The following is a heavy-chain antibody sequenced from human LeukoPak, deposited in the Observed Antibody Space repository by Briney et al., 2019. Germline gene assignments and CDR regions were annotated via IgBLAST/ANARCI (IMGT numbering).Heavy chain of an antibody. V-gene: IGHV4-39*07. D-gene: IGHD5-18*01. J-gene: IGHJ5*02. CDR2: INHSGST. CDR3: ARSKFYVDTAMAVWDWFDP. CDR1: GGSISSSSYY. Sequence: SETLSLTCTVSGGSISSSSYYWSWIRQPPGKGLEWIGEINHSGSTNYNPSLKSRVTISVDTSKNQFSLKLSSVTAADTAVYYCARSKFYVDTAMAVWDWFDPWGQGTLVTVSS.